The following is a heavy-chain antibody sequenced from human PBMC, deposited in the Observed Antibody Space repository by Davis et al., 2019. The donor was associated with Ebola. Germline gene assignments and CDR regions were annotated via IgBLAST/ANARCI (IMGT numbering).Heavy chain of an antibody. V-gene: IGHV3-7*01. Sequence: PGGSLRLSCAASGFTFSSYWMSWVRQAPGKGLEWVANIKQDGSEKYYVDSVKGRFTISRDNAKNSLYLQMNSLRAEDTAEYYCARGGNGIQLWSDFDYWGQGTLVTVSS. J-gene: IGHJ4*02. CDR2: IKQDGSEK. D-gene: IGHD5-18*01. CDR3: ARGGNGIQLWSDFDY. CDR1: GFTFSSYW.